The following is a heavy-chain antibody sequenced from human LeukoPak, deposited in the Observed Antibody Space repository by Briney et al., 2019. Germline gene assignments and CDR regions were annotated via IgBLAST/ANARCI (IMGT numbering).Heavy chain of an antibody. CDR2: IDHSDSYT. D-gene: IGHD3-10*01. Sequence: GAALGISWKGSGSLFTSYWNSGGRQVPGKGLEGMGRIDHSDSYTNYSPSFQGHVTISADKSISTAYLQWSCLKASDTAMYYCARSYGSGSYLPTYWGQGTLVTVSS. CDR1: GSLFTSYW. V-gene: IGHV5-10-1*01. CDR3: ARSYGSGSYLPTY. J-gene: IGHJ4*02.